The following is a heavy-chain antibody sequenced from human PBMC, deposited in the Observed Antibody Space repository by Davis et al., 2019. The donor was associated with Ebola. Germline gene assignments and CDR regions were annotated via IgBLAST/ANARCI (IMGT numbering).Heavy chain of an antibody. J-gene: IGHJ3*02. V-gene: IGHV4-59*01. CDR3: ARVSPIAVALDAFDI. CDR1: GGSISSYY. CDR2: IYYSGST. D-gene: IGHD6-19*01. Sequence: SETLSLTCTVSGGSISSYYWSWIRQPPGKGLEWIGYIYYSGSTNYNPSLKSRVTISVDTSKNQFSLKLSSVTAADTAVYYCARVSPIAVALDAFDIWGQGTMVTVSS.